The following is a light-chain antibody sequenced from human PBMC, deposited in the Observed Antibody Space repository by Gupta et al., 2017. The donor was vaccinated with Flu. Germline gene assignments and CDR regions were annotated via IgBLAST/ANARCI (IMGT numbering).Light chain of an antibody. CDR1: QSIIRDS. Sequence: GTLSLSPRERATRSCRASQSIIRDSLAWYQQKPGQPPRLLIHGVFNRATGIPDRFSGSGSGTDFTLTISRLEPEDFAVYYCQQYEGSPLTFGGGTKVEIK. CDR3: QQYEGSPLT. V-gene: IGKV3-20*01. CDR2: GVF. J-gene: IGKJ4*01.